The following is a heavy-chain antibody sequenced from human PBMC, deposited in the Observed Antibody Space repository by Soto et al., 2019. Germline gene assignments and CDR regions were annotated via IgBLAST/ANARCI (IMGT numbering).Heavy chain of an antibody. CDR1: GGTFSSYA. J-gene: IGHJ6*02. V-gene: IGHV1-69*05. CDR2: IISIFGTA. Sequence: SVKVSCKASGGTFSSYAISWVRQAPGQGREWMGGIISIFGTADYAQKFQGRVTITTDESTSTAYMELSSLRSEDTAVYYCASHSGSSPEGRYYYGMDVWGQGTTVTVSS. CDR3: ASHSGSSPEGRYYYGMDV. D-gene: IGHD1-26*01.